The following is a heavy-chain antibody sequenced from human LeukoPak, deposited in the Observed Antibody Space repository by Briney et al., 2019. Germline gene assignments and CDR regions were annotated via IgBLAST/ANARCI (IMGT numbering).Heavy chain of an antibody. D-gene: IGHD3-10*01. Sequence: GGSLRLSCAASGFTFSSYEMHWVRQAPGKGLEWVAFIRYDGSNKYYADSVKGRFTISRDNSKNTLYLQMNSLRAEDTAVYYCAKDEDGSGRYDAFDIWGQGTMVTVSS. CDR3: AKDEDGSGRYDAFDI. CDR1: GFTFSSYE. V-gene: IGHV3-30*02. J-gene: IGHJ3*02. CDR2: IRYDGSNK.